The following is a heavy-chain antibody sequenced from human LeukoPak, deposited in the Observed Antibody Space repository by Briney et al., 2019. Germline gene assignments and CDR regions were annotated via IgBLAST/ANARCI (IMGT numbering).Heavy chain of an antibody. Sequence: PGGSLRLSCAASGFTFSTYGMHWVRQAPGKGLEWVAFIRYDGSSKYYADSVKGRFTISRDNSKNTLYLEVNCLRTEDTAVYYCAKFLYDYGDYSWFDPWGQGTLVTASS. V-gene: IGHV3-30*02. J-gene: IGHJ5*02. D-gene: IGHD4-17*01. CDR3: AKFLYDYGDYSWFDP. CDR2: IRYDGSSK. CDR1: GFTFSTYG.